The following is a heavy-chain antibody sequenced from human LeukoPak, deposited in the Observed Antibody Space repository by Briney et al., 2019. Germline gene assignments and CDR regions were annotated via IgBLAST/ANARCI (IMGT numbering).Heavy chain of an antibody. Sequence: GTSLRLSCAASGVPFSLYSMHWVRQAPGKGLECVAIISHDGEKTFYSESVRGRFTISRGNWKNTMSLQMDSLRPEDTAMYHCARIGHGWTYGGGLDPWGQGTLVIV. CDR1: GVPFSLYS. D-gene: IGHD4-23*01. J-gene: IGHJ5*02. V-gene: IGHV3-30*04. CDR3: ARIGHGWTYGGGLDP. CDR2: ISHDGEKT.